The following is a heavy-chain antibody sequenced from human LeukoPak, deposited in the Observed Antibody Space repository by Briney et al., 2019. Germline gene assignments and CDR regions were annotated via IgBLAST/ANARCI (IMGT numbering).Heavy chain of an antibody. V-gene: IGHV4-31*03. Sequence: PSQTLSLTCTVSGGSISSGGYYWSWIRQHPGKGLEWIGYIYYSGSTYYNPPLKSRVTISVDTSKNQFSLKLSSVTAADTAVYYCARDRTPGDAFDIWGQGTMVTVSS. CDR2: IYYSGST. CDR3: ARDRTPGDAFDI. J-gene: IGHJ3*02. CDR1: GGSISSGGYY. D-gene: IGHD1-14*01.